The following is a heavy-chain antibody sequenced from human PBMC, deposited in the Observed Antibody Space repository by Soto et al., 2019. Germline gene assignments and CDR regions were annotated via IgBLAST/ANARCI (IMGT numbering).Heavy chain of an antibody. V-gene: IGHV6-1*01. CDR3: ARDIQLGMEYYYYYMDV. CDR1: GDSVSSNSAA. Sequence: SQTLSLTCAISGDSVSSNSAAWNWIRQSPSRGLEWLGRTYYRSKWYNDYAVSVKSRITINPDTSKNQFSLQLNSVTPEDTAVYYCARDIQLGMEYYYYYMDVWGKGTTVTVSS. D-gene: IGHD5-18*01. CDR2: TYYRSKWYN. J-gene: IGHJ6*03.